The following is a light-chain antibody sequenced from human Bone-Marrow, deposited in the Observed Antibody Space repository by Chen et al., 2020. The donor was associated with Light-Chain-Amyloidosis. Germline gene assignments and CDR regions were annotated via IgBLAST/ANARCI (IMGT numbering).Light chain of an antibody. CDR1: NSNIGGNY. CDR2: RTN. V-gene: IGLV1-47*01. CDR3: GSWDDGLRGPV. Sequence: HSALTQSPSASGTPGQRVTISCSGDNSNIGGNYVYWYHQVPGTAPKLLIYRTNLRPSGAPGRFSGSKSGASASLAISGLRSEDEADYYCGSWDDGLRGPVFGGGTRLTVL. J-gene: IGLJ3*02.